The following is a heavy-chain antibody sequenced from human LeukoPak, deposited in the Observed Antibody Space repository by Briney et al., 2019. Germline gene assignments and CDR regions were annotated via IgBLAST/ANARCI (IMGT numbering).Heavy chain of an antibody. CDR1: GYTFIVYH. CDR2: INPNSGDT. J-gene: IGHJ5*02. Sequence: ASVKDSCKASGYTFIVYHMHWVRQAPGQGLEWMGWINPNSGDTNFAQKFQGRVTMTRDTSISTAYMEVSRLRSDDTAVYYCARDYYDSSGYSRFDPWGQGTLVTVSS. CDR3: ARDYYDSSGYSRFDP. D-gene: IGHD3-22*01. V-gene: IGHV1-2*02.